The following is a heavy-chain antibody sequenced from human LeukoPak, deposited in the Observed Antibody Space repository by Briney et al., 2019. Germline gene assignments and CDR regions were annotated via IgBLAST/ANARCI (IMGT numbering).Heavy chain of an antibody. CDR2: ISSSSSYI. CDR3: ASGYYDSSGYYPPYGMDV. J-gene: IGHJ6*02. CDR1: GFTFSSYS. V-gene: IGHV3-21*01. D-gene: IGHD3-22*01. Sequence: PGGSLRLSCVASGFTFSSYSMNWVRQAPGKGLEWVSSISSSSSYIYYADSVKGRFTISRDNSKNSLYLQMNSLRAEDTAVYYCASGYYDSSGYYPPYGMDVWGQGTTVTVSS.